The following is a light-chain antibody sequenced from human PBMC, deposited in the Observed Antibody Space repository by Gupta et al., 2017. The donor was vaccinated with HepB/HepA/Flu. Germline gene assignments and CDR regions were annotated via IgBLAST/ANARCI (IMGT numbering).Light chain of an antibody. CDR3: AVWDDSLNGWV. CDR1: GSNIGNND. V-gene: IGLV1-44*01. J-gene: IGLJ3*02. Sequence: QSVLTQPPSVSGTPGQRVTISCSGGGSNIGNNDVNWYRQLPGTAPKLLIFSNTNRPSGVPDRFSGSKSGTSASLAISGLQSEDEATYYCAVWDDSLNGWVFGGGTTLTDL. CDR2: SNT.